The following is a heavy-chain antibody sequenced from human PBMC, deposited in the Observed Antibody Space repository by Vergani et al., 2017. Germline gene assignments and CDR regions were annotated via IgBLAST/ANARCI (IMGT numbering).Heavy chain of an antibody. V-gene: IGHV3-30-3*01. J-gene: IGHJ4*02. CDR2: ISFDGTNE. CDR3: VRDRGLCAGGRCYTEAWHY. Sequence: VQLLESGGGLVQPGGSLRLSCAASGFTLNRHAMYWVRQAPGKGLEWVVGISFDGTNEYYPDLVKGRFTISRDIAKNTLYLQVRSLRLEDTGVYHCVRDRGLCAGGRCYTEAWHYWGQGTPVTVSS. D-gene: IGHD2-2*02. CDR1: GFTLNRHA.